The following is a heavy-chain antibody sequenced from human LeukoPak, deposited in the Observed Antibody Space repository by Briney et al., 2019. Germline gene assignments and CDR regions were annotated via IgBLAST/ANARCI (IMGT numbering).Heavy chain of an antibody. Sequence: GGSLRLSCAASGFTLSSYSMNWVRQAPGKGLEWVSSISRSSNNKYYADSVKGRFTISRDNAKNSLYLQMNSLRAEDTAVYYCAREAGSGSGDYWGQGTLVTVSS. V-gene: IGHV3-21*01. D-gene: IGHD3-10*01. CDR3: AREAGSGSGDY. J-gene: IGHJ4*02. CDR1: GFTLSSYS. CDR2: ISRSSNNK.